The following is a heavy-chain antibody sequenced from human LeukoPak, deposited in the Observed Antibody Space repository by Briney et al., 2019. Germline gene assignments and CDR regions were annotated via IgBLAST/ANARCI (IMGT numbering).Heavy chain of an antibody. CDR3: TRGAALVPGKNF. V-gene: IGHV3-11*04. CDR1: GFTFSDYY. Sequence: PGGSLRLSCAASGFTFSDYYMSWIRQAPGKGLEWVSYISYSGSTLYYADSVEGRFTMSRDNANNSVYLEMNSLRAEDTAVYYCTRGAALVPGKNFWGQGTLVTVSS. J-gene: IGHJ4*02. CDR2: ISYSGSTL. D-gene: IGHD6-19*01.